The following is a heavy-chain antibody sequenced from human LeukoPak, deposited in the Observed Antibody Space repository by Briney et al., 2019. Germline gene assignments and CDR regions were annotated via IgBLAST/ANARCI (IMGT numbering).Heavy chain of an antibody. Sequence: GGSLRLSCTVSGFTVSINSMSWVRQAPGKGLEWVSFIYSGGNTHYSDSVKGRFTISRDNSKNTLYLQMNSLRAEDTAVYYCAKCVILTGRYMDVWGKGTTVTISS. CDR1: GFTVSINS. D-gene: IGHD3-9*01. CDR2: IYSGGNT. J-gene: IGHJ6*03. CDR3: AKCVILTGRYMDV. V-gene: IGHV3-53*01.